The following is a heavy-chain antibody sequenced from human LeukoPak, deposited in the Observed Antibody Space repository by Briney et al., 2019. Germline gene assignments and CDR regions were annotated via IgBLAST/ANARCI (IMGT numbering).Heavy chain of an antibody. D-gene: IGHD6-6*01. CDR1: GFTSSSYA. J-gene: IGHJ4*02. CDR2: ISYDGSNK. CDR3: AKWKYSNSGIDDY. V-gene: IGHV3-30-3*02. Sequence: PGGSLRLSCAASGFTSSSYAMHWVRQAPGGGLEWVAVISYDGSNKYYADSVKGRFTISRDNSKNMLYLQVNSLRAEDTAVYYCAKWKYSNSGIDDYWGQGTLVTVSS.